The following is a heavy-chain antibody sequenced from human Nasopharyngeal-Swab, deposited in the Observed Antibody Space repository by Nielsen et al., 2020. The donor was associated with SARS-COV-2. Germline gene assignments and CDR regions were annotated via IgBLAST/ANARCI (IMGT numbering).Heavy chain of an antibody. D-gene: IGHD3-10*01. CDR1: GGSFSGYY. CDR2: INHSGST. V-gene: IGHV4-34*01. Sequence: SETLSLTCAVYGGSFSGYYWSWIRQPPGKGLEWIGEINHSGSTNYNPSLKSRVTISVDTSKNQFSLKLSSVTAADTAAYYCARERVRVLLWFGEFGMDVWGQGTTVTVSS. CDR3: ARERVRVLLWFGEFGMDV. J-gene: IGHJ6*02.